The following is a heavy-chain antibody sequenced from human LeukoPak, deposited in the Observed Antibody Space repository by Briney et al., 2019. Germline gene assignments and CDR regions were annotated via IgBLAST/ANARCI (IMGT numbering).Heavy chain of an antibody. CDR3: AREGRWELLRAFDI. D-gene: IGHD1-26*01. CDR1: GGSISSYY. V-gene: IGHV4-59*01. CDR2: IYYSGST. J-gene: IGHJ3*02. Sequence: SGTLSLTCAVSGGSISSYYWSWIRQPPGKGLEWIGYIYYSGSTNYNPSLKSRVTISVDTSKNQFSLKLSSVTAADTAVYYCAREGRWELLRAFDIWGQGTMVTVSS.